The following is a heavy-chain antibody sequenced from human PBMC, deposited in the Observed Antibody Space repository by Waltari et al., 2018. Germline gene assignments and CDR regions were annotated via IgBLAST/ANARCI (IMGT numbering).Heavy chain of an antibody. CDR3: AHSVAGTYYFDY. CDR2: IIPIFGTA. D-gene: IGHD6-19*01. CDR1: GGTFSSSA. J-gene: IGHJ4*02. Sequence: QVQLVQSGAEVKKPGSSVKVSCKASGGTFSSSAISWVRQAPGQGLEWMGGIIPIFGTANYAQKFQGRVTITTDESTSTAYMELSSLRSEDTAVYYCAHSVAGTYYFDYWGQGTLVTVSS. V-gene: IGHV1-69*05.